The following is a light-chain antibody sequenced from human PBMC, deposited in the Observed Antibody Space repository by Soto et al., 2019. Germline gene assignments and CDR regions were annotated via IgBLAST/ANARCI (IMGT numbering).Light chain of an antibody. Sequence: IVFTPHPATLSLYPRERATLSCRASQSVSSYLAWYQQKRGQAPRLLIYDASSRAAGVPERFSASGSGTDFTLTISSLEPEDFTVYYCQQHSNWPLTFGGGTKVDIK. CDR2: DAS. CDR1: QSVSSY. J-gene: IGKJ4*01. CDR3: QQHSNWPLT. V-gene: IGKV3-11*01.